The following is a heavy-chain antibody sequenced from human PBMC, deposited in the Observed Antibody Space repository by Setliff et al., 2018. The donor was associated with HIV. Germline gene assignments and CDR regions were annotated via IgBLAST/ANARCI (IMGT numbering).Heavy chain of an antibody. V-gene: IGHV1-69-2*01. J-gene: IGHJ4*02. CDR1: GYIFTDYY. CDR3: ATSGTYYYGSGTYHASAF. Sequence: ASVKVSCKSSGYIFTDYYMHWVQQAPGEGLEWMGRVDPQDGETKYAEKFQGRVTITADTSTGTSVMELSSLKSEDTAAYYCATSGTYYYGSGTYHASAFWGQGTLVTVSS. CDR2: VDPQDGET. D-gene: IGHD3-10*01.